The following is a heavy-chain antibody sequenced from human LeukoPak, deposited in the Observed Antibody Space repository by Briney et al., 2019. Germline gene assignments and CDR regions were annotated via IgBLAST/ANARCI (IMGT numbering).Heavy chain of an antibody. D-gene: IGHD4-17*01. J-gene: IGHJ4*02. Sequence: GGSLRLSCAASGXTFSSYGMHWVRQAPGKGLEWVAVIWYDGSNKYYADSVKGRFTISRDNSKNTLYLQMNSLRAEDTAVYYCARDPTVTTSYYFDYWGQGTLVTVSS. V-gene: IGHV3-33*01. CDR1: GXTFSSYG. CDR3: ARDPTVTTSYYFDY. CDR2: IWYDGSNK.